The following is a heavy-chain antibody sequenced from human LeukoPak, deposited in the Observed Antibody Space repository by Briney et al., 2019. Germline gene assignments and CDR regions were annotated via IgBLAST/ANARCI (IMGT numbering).Heavy chain of an antibody. CDR2: IYYSGST. J-gene: IGHJ4*02. D-gene: IGHD6-13*01. V-gene: IGHV4-59*01. CDR1: GGSISSYY. Sequence: SETLSLTCTVSGGSISSYYWSWIRQPPGKGLEWIGYIYYSGSTNYNPSLKSRVTISVDTSKNQFSLKLSSVAAADTAVYYCARDGSAAGMDYWGQGTLVTVSS. CDR3: ARDGSAAGMDY.